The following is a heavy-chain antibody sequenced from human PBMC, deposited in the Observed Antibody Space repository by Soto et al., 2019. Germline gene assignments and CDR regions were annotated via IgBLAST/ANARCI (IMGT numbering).Heavy chain of an antibody. J-gene: IGHJ5*02. D-gene: IGHD1-26*01. CDR1: GYMFTSFG. CDR3: AKSGDGKWFEP. V-gene: IGHV1-18*01. CDR2: ISGYGDT. Sequence: QAQLVQSGTEVQKPGASVKVSCKTSGYMFTSFGVGWVRQAPGQGLEWMGWISGYGDTDYAQKLQGRVTMTIDTSTRTAFMELNGLRSDDTAVYYCAKSGDGKWFEPWGQGTLVIVSS.